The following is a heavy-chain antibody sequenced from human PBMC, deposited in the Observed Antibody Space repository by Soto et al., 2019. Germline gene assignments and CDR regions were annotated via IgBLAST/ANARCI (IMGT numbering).Heavy chain of an antibody. CDR1: GFTFSYG. D-gene: IGHD2-15*01. J-gene: IGHJ4*02. CDR3: AKLVIGYCSGNTCDDY. Sequence: VQLLESGGGLIQPGGSLRLSCAASGFTFSYGIHWLRQAPGKGLEWVAYISYDSSNKFYGDSVKGRFTISRDNSTNTQFLQMNSVRAEDTGVYYCAKLVIGYCSGNTCDDYWGQGTLGAVSS. V-gene: IGHV3-30*18. CDR2: ISYDSSNK.